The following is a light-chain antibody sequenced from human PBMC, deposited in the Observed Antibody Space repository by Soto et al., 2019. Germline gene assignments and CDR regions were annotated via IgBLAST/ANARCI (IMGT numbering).Light chain of an antibody. CDR2: GVS. CDR1: QSASNY. J-gene: IGKJ1*01. CDR3: QHYGDSSWT. Sequence: EIVLTQSPATLSLSPGERATLSCRASQSASNYLAWYQQKPGQAPRLLIYGVSSRATGIPDRFSGSGSGTDFTLTISRVEPEDFAVYFCQHYGDSSWTFGQGSRVEIK. V-gene: IGKV3-20*01.